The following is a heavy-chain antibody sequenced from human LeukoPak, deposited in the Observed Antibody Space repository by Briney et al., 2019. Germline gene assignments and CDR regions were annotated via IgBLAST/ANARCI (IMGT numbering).Heavy chain of an antibody. V-gene: IGHV3-23*01. J-gene: IGHJ4*02. D-gene: IGHD5-12*01. Sequence: GGSLRLSCAASGFTFSSSAMTWVRHTPGKGLEWVSAINGDGSDTIYTGSVKDRFTVSRDNSKNTLYLQMQSLRAEDTAVYYCAKGGGYAPLDYWGQGTLVSVSS. CDR1: GFTFSSSA. CDR3: AKGGGYAPLDY. CDR2: INGDGSDT.